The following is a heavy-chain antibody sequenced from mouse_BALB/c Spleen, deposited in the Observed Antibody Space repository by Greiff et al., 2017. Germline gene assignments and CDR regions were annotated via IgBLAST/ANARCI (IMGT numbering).Heavy chain of an antibody. Sequence: QVQLQQPGAELVKPGASVKLSCKASGYTFTSYYMYWVKQRPGQGLEWIGGINPSNGGTNFNEKFKSKATLTVDKSSSTAYMQLSSLTSEDSAVYYCTRYGLYAMDYWGQGTSVTFSS. CDR3: TRYGLYAMDY. CDR2: INPSNGGT. CDR1: GYTFTSYY. J-gene: IGHJ4*01. V-gene: IGHV1S81*02. D-gene: IGHD2-10*02.